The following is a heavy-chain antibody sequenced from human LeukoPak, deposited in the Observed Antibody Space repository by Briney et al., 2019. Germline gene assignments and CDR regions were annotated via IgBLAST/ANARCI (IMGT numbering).Heavy chain of an antibody. V-gene: IGHV4-39*01. Sequence: SETLSLTCTVSGGSISSSSYYWGWIRQPPGKGLEWIGSIYYSGSTYYNPSLKSRVTISVDTPKNQFSLKLSSVTAADTAVYYCASVVAHYANWFDPWGQGTLVTVSS. CDR3: ASVVAHYANWFDP. D-gene: IGHD2-2*01. CDR2: IYYSGST. CDR1: GGSISSSSYY. J-gene: IGHJ5*02.